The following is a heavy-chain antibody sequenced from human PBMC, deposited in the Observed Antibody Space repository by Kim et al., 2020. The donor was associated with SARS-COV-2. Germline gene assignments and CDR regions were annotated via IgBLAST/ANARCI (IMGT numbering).Heavy chain of an antibody. J-gene: IGHJ5*02. Sequence: GGSLRLSCAASGFTFSSYSMNWVRQAPGKGLEWVSYISSSSSTIYYADSVKGRFTISRDNAKNSLYLQMNSLRAEDTAVYYCARDRYSGSYQFDPWGQGTLVTDSS. CDR2: ISSSSSTI. CDR1: GFTFSSYS. D-gene: IGHD1-26*01. V-gene: IGHV3-48*04. CDR3: ARDRYSGSYQFDP.